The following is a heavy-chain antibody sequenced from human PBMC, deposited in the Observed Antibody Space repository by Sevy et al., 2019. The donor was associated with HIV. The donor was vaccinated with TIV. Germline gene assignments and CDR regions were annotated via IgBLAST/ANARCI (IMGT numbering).Heavy chain of an antibody. V-gene: IGHV1-2*06. CDR2: INPNSGGT. D-gene: IGHD6-13*01. Sequence: ASVKVSCKASGYTFTGYYMHWVQQAPGQGLEWMGRINPNSGGTNYAQKFQGRVTMTRDTSISTAYMELSRLRSDDTAVYYCATGIAADYGMDVWGQGTTVTVSS. J-gene: IGHJ6*02. CDR1: GYTFTGYY. CDR3: ATGIAADYGMDV.